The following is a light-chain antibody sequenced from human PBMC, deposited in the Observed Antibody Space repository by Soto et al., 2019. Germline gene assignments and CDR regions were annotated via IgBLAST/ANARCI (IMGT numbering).Light chain of an antibody. V-gene: IGKV3D-20*02. CDR1: QSVSSSY. CDR2: GAS. Sequence: EIVMTQAPGTLSLPPGERATLSGRASQSVSSSYLAWYQQKPGQAPRLLIYGASNRATGIPARFSGSGSGTDFTLTISSLEPEDFAVYYCQQSHNWPRTFGQGTKVDIK. J-gene: IGKJ1*01. CDR3: QQSHNWPRT.